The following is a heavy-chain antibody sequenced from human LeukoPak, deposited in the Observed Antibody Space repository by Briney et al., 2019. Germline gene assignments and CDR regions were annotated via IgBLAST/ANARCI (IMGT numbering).Heavy chain of an antibody. D-gene: IGHD5-18*01. CDR3: ARDRTGYSYDHTFDY. J-gene: IGHJ4*02. V-gene: IGHV4-30-2*01. CDR1: GGSISSGGYY. CDR2: IYHSGST. Sequence: SETLSLTCTVSGGSISSGGYYWSWIRQPPGKGLEWIGYIYHSGSTYYNPSLKSRVTISVDSSKNQFSLKLSSVTAADTAVYYCARDRTGYSYDHTFDYWGQGTLVTVSS.